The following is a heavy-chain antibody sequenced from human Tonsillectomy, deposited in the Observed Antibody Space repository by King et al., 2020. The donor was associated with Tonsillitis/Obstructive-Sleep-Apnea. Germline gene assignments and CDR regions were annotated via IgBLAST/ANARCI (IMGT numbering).Heavy chain of an antibody. CDR3: ARDALDAVYCGGGSCYDPVYYMDV. CDR1: GYTFTDYY. V-gene: IGHV1-2*04. Sequence: VQLVESGAEVKKPGASVKVSCKASGYTFTDYYMHWVRQAPGQGLEWMGWINPNSGGTNYTQKFQGWVTMTRDTSISTAYMELSRLRSDDTAVYYCARDALDAVYCGGGSCYDPVYYMDVWGKGTTVTVSS. CDR2: INPNSGGT. J-gene: IGHJ6*03. D-gene: IGHD2-15*01.